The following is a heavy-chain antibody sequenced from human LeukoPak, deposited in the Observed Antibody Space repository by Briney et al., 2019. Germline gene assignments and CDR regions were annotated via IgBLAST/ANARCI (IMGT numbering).Heavy chain of an antibody. CDR3: AKDMYCGGDCLDS. J-gene: IGHJ4*02. CDR2: IYYSGST. Sequence: SETLSLTCTVSGGSISSSSYYWGWIRQPPGKGLEWIGSIYYSGSTYYNPSLKSRVTISVDMSKNQFSLKLSSVTAADTAVYYCAKDMYCGGDCLDSWGQGTLVTVSS. V-gene: IGHV4-39*07. CDR1: GGSISSSSYY. D-gene: IGHD2-21*02.